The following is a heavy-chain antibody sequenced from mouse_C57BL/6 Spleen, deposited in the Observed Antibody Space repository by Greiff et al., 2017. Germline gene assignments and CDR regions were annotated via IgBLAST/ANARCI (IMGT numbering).Heavy chain of an antibody. CDR1: GFPITSGYY. CDR3: AGDRLGYGAFDY. J-gene: IGHJ2*01. V-gene: IGHV12-3*01. Sequence: VMLVESGPGLVKPSQSLFLTCSITGFPITSGYYWIWNRQPPGKPLEWMGYITHSGETIYNPSLQSPIAFTRETSKIQFFHHMTSMTTEDTALYYCAGDRLGYGAFDYWGQGTTLTVAS. D-gene: IGHD1-1*02. CDR2: ITHSGET.